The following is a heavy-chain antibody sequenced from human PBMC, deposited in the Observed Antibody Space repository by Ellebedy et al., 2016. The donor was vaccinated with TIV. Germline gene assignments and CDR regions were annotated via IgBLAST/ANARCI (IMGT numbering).Heavy chain of an antibody. CDR3: ASPPGVVAL. D-gene: IGHD3-10*01. Sequence: GESLKISCAASGFTFSSLAMNWVRQAPGKGLEWVSGISGSGGTTYYTDSVKGRFTISRDNAKNSLYLQMNSLRAEDTAVYYCASPPGVVALWGQGTLVTVSS. V-gene: IGHV3-23*01. CDR1: GFTFSSLA. J-gene: IGHJ4*02. CDR2: ISGSGGTT.